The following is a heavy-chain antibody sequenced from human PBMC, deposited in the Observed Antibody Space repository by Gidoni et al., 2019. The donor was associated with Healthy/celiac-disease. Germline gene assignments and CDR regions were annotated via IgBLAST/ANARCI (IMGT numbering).Heavy chain of an antibody. CDR1: GFTFSTYN. J-gene: IGHJ6*02. D-gene: IGHD4-17*01. CDR3: VRFRDTVTTNFHSYGLDV. V-gene: IGHV3-21*02. CDR2: ISSDSGYI. Sequence: EVQLVESGGGLVKPGGSLRLSCAASGFTFSTYNMNWVRQAPGKGLEWVSSISSDSGYIYYADSVKGRFTISRDNAKNSLYLQMNSLRAEDTAVYSCVRFRDTVTTNFHSYGLDVWGQGTTVTVSS.